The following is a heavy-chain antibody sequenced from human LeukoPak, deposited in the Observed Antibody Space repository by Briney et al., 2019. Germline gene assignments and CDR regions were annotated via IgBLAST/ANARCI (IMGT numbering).Heavy chain of an antibody. CDR2: ISYDGSNK. D-gene: IGHD1-26*01. J-gene: IGHJ3*02. Sequence: PGGSLRLSCAASGFTFSHYGMHWVRQAPGKGLEWVAVISYDGSNKYYADSVKGRFTISRDNSKNTLYLQMNSLRAEDTAVYYCAKAYAGENAFDIWGQGTMVTVSS. CDR3: AKAYAGENAFDI. V-gene: IGHV3-30*18. CDR1: GFTFSHYG.